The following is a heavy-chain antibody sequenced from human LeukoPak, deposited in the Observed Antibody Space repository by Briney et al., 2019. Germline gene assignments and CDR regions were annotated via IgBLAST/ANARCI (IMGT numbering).Heavy chain of an antibody. CDR2: IYTSGST. D-gene: IGHD3-10*01. Sequence: SETLSLTCTVSGGSISSYYWSWIRQPAGKGLEWIGRIYTSGSTNYNPSLKSRVTMSVDTSKNQLSLKLSSVTAADTAVYYCASQSNYGSGRSYYYYYMDVWGKGTTVTVSS. J-gene: IGHJ6*03. CDR1: GGSISSYY. V-gene: IGHV4-4*07. CDR3: ASQSNYGSGRSYYYYYMDV.